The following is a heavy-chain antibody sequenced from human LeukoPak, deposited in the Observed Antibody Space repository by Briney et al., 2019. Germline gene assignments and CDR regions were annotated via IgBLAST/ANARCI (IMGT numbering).Heavy chain of an antibody. V-gene: IGHV4-39*01. J-gene: IGHJ4*02. CDR1: GGSISSTSYY. CDR3: ARQGGSGSYYLTIDY. CDR2: IYYSGST. D-gene: IGHD3-10*01. Sequence: SETLSLTCTVSGGSISSTSYYWGWIRQPPGKGLEWIGSIYYSGSTFYNPSLRSRVTISVDTSKNQFSLKLSSVTAADTAAYYCARQGGSGSYYLTIDYWGQGTLVTVSS.